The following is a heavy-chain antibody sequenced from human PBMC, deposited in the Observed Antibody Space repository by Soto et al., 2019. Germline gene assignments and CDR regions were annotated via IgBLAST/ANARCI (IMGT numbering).Heavy chain of an antibody. CDR2: LYYSGST. D-gene: IGHD2-2*01. CDR1: GGSISSGGYY. V-gene: IGHV4-31*03. Sequence: QVQLQESGPGLVKPSQTLSLTCTVSGGSISSGGYYWSWIRQHPGKGLEWIGYLYYSGSTYYNPSLKSRVTISVDTSKNQSSLKLSSVTAADTAVYYCARDCVLGYCSSTSCCGGMDVWGQGTTVTVSS. J-gene: IGHJ6*02. CDR3: ARDCVLGYCSSTSCCGGMDV.